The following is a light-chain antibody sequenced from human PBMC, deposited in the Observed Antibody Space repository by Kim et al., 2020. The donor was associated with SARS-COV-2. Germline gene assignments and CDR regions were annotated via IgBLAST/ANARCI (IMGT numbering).Light chain of an antibody. CDR2: RVS. CDR1: QRSVYSDGNTY. Sequence: QPAPSTVTSSQRSVYSDGNTYLNWFQQRPGQFPRRLIYRVSNRESGVPDRFSGSVSGAVFTLKISSVEVEDIWLYFCMQSAHWPYTFGQGTKLE. V-gene: IGKV2-30*01. CDR3: MQSAHWPYT. J-gene: IGKJ2*01.